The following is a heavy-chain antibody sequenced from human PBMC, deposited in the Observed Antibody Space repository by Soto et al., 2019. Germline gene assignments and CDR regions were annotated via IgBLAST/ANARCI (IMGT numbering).Heavy chain of an antibody. D-gene: IGHD4-17*01. CDR2: VYYSGAT. Sequence: QVQLQESGPGLVKPSETLSLTCTVSGGSISSYYWSWIRPSPGHGLAWIGYVYYSGATNYNPSLKSRVTISVDTSKNQFALKLGSVTAADTGVYYCASLDYGDYQAFDIWGQGTMATVSS. CDR3: ASLDYGDYQAFDI. J-gene: IGHJ3*02. CDR1: GGSISSYY. V-gene: IGHV4-59*08.